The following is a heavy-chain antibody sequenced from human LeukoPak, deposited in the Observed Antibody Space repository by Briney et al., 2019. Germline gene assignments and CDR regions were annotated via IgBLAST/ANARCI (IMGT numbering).Heavy chain of an antibody. CDR3: ARYHYGGKSSGAFDI. CDR1: GGSISSGGYY. D-gene: IGHD4-23*01. V-gene: IGHV4-31*03. J-gene: IGHJ3*02. Sequence: PSETLSLTCTVSGGSISSGGYYWSWVRQHPGKGLEWIGYIYYTGTTDYNPSLRSRVTISFDTSRNQFSLKLSSVTAADTAVYYCARYHYGGKSSGAFDIWGQGTMVTVSS. CDR2: IYYTGTT.